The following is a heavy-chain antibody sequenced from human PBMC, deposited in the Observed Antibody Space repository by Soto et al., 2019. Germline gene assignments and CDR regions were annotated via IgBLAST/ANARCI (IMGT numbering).Heavy chain of an antibody. D-gene: IGHD3-10*01. CDR1: GFAFSSHP. Sequence: GGSLRLSCAASGFAFSSHPMSWVRQAPEKGLEWVAGISDGGDLTYNADSVRGRFTISRDNSRNTLYLQMNSLRAEDTAVYYCERRVIGSSRAFDIWGQGTMVTVSS. CDR3: ERRVIGSSRAFDI. J-gene: IGHJ3*02. CDR2: ISDGGDLT. V-gene: IGHV3-23*01.